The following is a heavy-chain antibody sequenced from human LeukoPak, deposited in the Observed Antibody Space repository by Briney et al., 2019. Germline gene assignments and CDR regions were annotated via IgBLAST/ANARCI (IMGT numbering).Heavy chain of an antibody. CDR2: INTNGANT. Sequence: PGGSLTLSCSASGFTFKSYAMHWVRQAPGKGLEYVSSINTNGANTYYADSIKGRFTISRDNSRNTVTPEDTAVYYCVKGLDYSSAKMDSWGQGTLVTVSS. D-gene: IGHD6-25*01. V-gene: IGHV3-64D*06. J-gene: IGHJ4*02. CDR3: SAKMDS. CDR1: GFTFKSYA.